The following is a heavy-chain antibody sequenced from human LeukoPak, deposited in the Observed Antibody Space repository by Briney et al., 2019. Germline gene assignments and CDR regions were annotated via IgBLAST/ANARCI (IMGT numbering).Heavy chain of an antibody. J-gene: IGHJ6*02. CDR2: ISAYNGNT. D-gene: IGHD5-18*01. CDR1: GYTFTSYG. V-gene: IGHV1-18*01. CDR3: ARGYSYGPLATYYYYYGMDV. Sequence: ASVKVSCKASGYTFTSYGISWVRQAPGQGLEWMGWISAYNGNTNYAQKLQGRVTMTTDTSTSTAYMELRSLTSDDTAVYYCARGYSYGPLATYYYYYGMDVWGQGTTVTVSS.